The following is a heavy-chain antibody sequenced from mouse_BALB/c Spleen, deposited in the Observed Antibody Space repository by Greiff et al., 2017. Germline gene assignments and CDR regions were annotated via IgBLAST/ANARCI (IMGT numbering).Heavy chain of an antibody. Sequence: VQLHQSGAELVKPGASVKLSCKTSGYTFTSYWIQWVKQRPGQGLGWIGEIFPGTGTTYYNEKFKGKATLTIDTSSSTAYMQLSSLTSEDSAVYFCARKEIYDGYPWFAYWGQGTLVTVSA. CDR3: ARKEIYDGYPWFAY. CDR2: IFPGTGTT. V-gene: IGHV1S132*01. CDR1: GYTFTSYW. D-gene: IGHD2-3*01. J-gene: IGHJ3*01.